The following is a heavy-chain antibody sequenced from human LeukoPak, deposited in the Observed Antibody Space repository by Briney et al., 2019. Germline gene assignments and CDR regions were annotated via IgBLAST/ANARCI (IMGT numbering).Heavy chain of an antibody. D-gene: IGHD3-16*01. Sequence: GGSLRLSCAASRFTFSSYDMHWVRQATGKGLEWVSAIGTAGDTYYPGSVKGRFTISRENAKNSLYLQMNSLRAGDTAVYYCAGGGGDYPLDYWGQGTLVTVSS. CDR2: IGTAGDT. J-gene: IGHJ4*02. V-gene: IGHV3-13*01. CDR1: RFTFSSYD. CDR3: AGGGGDYPLDY.